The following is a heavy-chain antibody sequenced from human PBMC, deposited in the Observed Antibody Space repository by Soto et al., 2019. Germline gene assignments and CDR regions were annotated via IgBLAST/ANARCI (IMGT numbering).Heavy chain of an antibody. CDR3: AAGDYYESSGSSSDS. CDR2: IVVGSGNT. Sequence: QMQLVQSGPEVQKPGTSVNVSCKASGFTFTSSTVQWVRKARGQRLEWIGWIVVGSGNTIYAQKFKYTVTITREMSTSTDYMALSSQRSEETAVYYCAAGDYYESSGSSSDSWGQGTLVTVSS. V-gene: IGHV1-58*01. CDR1: GFTFTSST. D-gene: IGHD3-22*01. J-gene: IGHJ4*02.